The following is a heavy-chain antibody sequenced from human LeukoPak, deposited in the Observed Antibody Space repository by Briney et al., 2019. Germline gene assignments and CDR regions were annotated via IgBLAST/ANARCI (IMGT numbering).Heavy chain of an antibody. CDR2: VYTSGIT. D-gene: IGHD1-26*01. CDR3: ARRTDSGSYNYFDY. CDR1: GGSNSPYS. V-gene: IGHV4-4*07. J-gene: IGHJ4*02. Sequence: PSETLSLTCTVSGGSNSPYSWNWIRQSAGKGLEWIGRVYTSGITIYNPSLKSRVPLSIDTSKNQFSLMLNSVTAADTAVYYCARRTDSGSYNYFDYWGQGTLVTVSS.